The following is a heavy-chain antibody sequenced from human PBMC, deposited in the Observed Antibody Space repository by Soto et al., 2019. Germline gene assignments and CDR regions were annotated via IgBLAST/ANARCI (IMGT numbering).Heavy chain of an antibody. D-gene: IGHD3-22*01. CDR2: IYYSGST. Sequence: SETLSLTCTVSGGSIRSGDYYWSWIRRPPGKGLEWIGYIYYSGSTYYNPSLKSRVTISVDTSKNQFSLKLSSVTAADTAAYYCVGGSSGYYSFDYWGQGTLVTVSS. V-gene: IGHV4-30-4*01. CDR3: VGGSSGYYSFDY. J-gene: IGHJ4*02. CDR1: GGSIRSGDYY.